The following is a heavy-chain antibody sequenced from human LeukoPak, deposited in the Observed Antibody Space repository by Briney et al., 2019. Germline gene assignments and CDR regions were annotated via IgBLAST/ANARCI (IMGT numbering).Heavy chain of an antibody. V-gene: IGHV1-2*02. CDR1: GYTFTGYY. CDR3: ARVGHSGSWNLFDY. D-gene: IGHD1-26*01. J-gene: IGHJ4*02. Sequence: ASVKVSCKASGYTFTGYYMHWVRQDPGQGLEWMGWINPNSGGTNYAQKFQGRVTMTRDTSISTAYMELSRLRSDDTAVYYCARVGHSGSWNLFDYWGQGTLVTVSS. CDR2: INPNSGGT.